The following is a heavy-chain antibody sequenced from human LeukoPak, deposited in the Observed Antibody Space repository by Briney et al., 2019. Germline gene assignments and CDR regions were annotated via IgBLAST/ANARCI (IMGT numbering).Heavy chain of an antibody. CDR3: ARDGFDYYDSSGYYYFDS. Sequence: SVKVSCKASGGTFSSYAISWVRQAPGQGLEWMGRIIPILGIANYAQKFQGRVTITADKSTSTAYMELSSLRSEDTAVYYCARDGFDYYDSSGYYYFDSWGQGTLVTVSS. V-gene: IGHV1-69*04. J-gene: IGHJ4*02. CDR2: IIPILGIA. D-gene: IGHD3-22*01. CDR1: GGTFSSYA.